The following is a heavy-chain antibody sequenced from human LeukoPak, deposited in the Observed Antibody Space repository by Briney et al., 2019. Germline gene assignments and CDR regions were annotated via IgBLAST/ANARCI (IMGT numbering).Heavy chain of an antibody. Sequence: GGSLRPSCAASGFTFSKYWMSWVRQARGKGLGWVANIKQDGSEIYYVDSVKGRFSISRDNAKISLYLQMNSLRAEDTAVYYCARVLLWFGEFTAPFDYWGQGSWVTVSS. CDR1: GFTFSKYW. CDR2: IKQDGSEI. J-gene: IGHJ4*02. V-gene: IGHV3-7*01. D-gene: IGHD3-10*01. CDR3: ARVLLWFGEFTAPFDY.